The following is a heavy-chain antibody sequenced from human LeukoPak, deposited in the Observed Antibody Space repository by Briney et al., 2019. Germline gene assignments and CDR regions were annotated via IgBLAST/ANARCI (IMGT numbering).Heavy chain of an antibody. CDR1: GFTFSNYW. J-gene: IGHJ5*02. CDR3: IRDFRSADL. Sequence: GGSLRLSCVASGFTFSNYWMHWVRQPPGKGLVWVSRIYVDGRTTNYADSVKGRFTISRDNAKNTVYLEMNSLSVEDTATYYCIRDFRSADLWGQGTLVAVSS. V-gene: IGHV3-74*01. CDR2: IYVDGRTT.